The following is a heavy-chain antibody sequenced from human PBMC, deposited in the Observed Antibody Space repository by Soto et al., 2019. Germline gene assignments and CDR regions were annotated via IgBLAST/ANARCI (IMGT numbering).Heavy chain of an antibody. J-gene: IGHJ6*02. CDR3: ARTEGYCSSTSCYSYYYYGMDV. Sequence: GGSLTLSCAASGFTFSSYEMNWVRQAPGKGLEWVSYISSSGSTIYYADSVKGRFTISRDNAKNSLYLQMNSLRAEDTAVYYCARTEGYCSSTSCYSYYYYGMDVWGQGTTVTVSS. V-gene: IGHV3-48*03. CDR1: GFTFSSYE. D-gene: IGHD2-2*02. CDR2: ISSSGSTI.